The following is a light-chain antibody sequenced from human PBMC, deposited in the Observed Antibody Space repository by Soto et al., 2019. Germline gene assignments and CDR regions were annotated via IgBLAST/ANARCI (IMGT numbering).Light chain of an antibody. J-gene: IGLJ1*01. CDR3: QYYDSSLSSYV. Sequence: QSVLTQPPSVSGAPGQRVTISCTGSSSNIGAGYDVHWYQQLPGTAPKLLIYGNSNRPSGVPDRFSGSKSGTSASLAITGLQAEDEADYYCQYYDSSLSSYVLGTGTKVTXL. CDR2: GNS. V-gene: IGLV1-40*01. CDR1: SSNIGAGYD.